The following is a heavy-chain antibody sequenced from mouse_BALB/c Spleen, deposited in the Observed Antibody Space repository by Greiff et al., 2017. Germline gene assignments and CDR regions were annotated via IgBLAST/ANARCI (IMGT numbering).Heavy chain of an antibody. Sequence: LVKTGASVKISCKASGYSFTGYYMHWVKQSHGKSLELIGYISCYNGATSYNQKFKGKATFTVDTSSSTAYMQFNSLTSEDSAVYYCARRYRYDGYYAMDYWGQGTSVTVSS. CDR1: GYSFTGYY. CDR3: ARRYRYDGYYAMDY. CDR2: ISCYNGAT. D-gene: IGHD2-14*01. V-gene: IGHV1S34*01. J-gene: IGHJ4*01.